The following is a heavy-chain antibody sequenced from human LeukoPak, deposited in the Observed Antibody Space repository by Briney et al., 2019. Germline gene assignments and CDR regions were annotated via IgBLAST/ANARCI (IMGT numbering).Heavy chain of an antibody. V-gene: IGHV1-24*01. D-gene: IGHD3-22*01. CDR3: ATGETAYYYDSSGYPTGDY. Sequence: ASVKVSCKVSGYTLTELSMHWVRRAPGKGLEWMGGFDPEDGETIYAQKFQGRVTMTEDTSTDTAYMELSSLRSEDTAVYYCATGETAYYYDSSGYPTGDYWGQGTLVTVSS. CDR1: GYTLTELS. J-gene: IGHJ4*02. CDR2: FDPEDGET.